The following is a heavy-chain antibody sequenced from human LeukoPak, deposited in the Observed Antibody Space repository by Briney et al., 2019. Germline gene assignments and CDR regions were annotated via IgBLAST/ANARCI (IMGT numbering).Heavy chain of an antibody. CDR3: ARRRGYYYGSGSSDY. V-gene: IGHV4-39*07. J-gene: IGHJ4*02. Sequence: SETLSLTCTVSGGSISSSSYYWGWIRQPPGKGLEWIGSIYYSGSTYYNPSLKSRVTISVDTSKNQFSLKLSSVTAADTAVYYCARRRGYYYGSGSSDYWGQGTLVTVSS. CDR2: IYYSGST. D-gene: IGHD3-10*01. CDR1: GGSISSSSYY.